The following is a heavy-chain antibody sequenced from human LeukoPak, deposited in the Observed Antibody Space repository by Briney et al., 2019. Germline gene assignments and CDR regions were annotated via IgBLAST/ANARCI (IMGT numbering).Heavy chain of an antibody. J-gene: IGHJ6*02. CDR1: GYTFTSYY. V-gene: IGHV1-46*01. CDR3: ARETFPNYYYYGMDV. D-gene: IGHD2-21*01. Sequence: ASVKVSCKASGYTFTSYYMHWVRQAPGQGREWRGVINPSGGSTSYAQKFQGRVTMTRDTSTSTVYMELSSLRSEDTAVYYCARETFPNYYYYGMDVWGQGTTVTVSS. CDR2: INPSGGST.